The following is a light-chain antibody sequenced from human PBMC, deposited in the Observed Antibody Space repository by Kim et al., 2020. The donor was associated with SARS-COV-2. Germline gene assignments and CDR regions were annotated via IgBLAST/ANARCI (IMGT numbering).Light chain of an antibody. J-gene: IGKJ2*01. V-gene: IGKV1-39*01. CDR3: QQSYNSFYT. Sequence: DIQLTQSPSSLSASVGDRVTITCRASQSISTYLNWYQQKPGKGPKLLIFAASNLQSGVPSRFSGSGSGTDFTLTISSLQPADFATYYCQQSYNSFYTFGQGTKLAI. CDR1: QSISTY. CDR2: AAS.